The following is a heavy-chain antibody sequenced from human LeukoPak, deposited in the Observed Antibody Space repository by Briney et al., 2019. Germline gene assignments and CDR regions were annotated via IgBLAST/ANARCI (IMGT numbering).Heavy chain of an antibody. CDR3: ARGRNPYYVWGTYRAYFDY. V-gene: IGHV4-30-4*01. CDR2: IYHSGST. Sequence: SETLSLTCTVSGGSISSGDYYWSWIRQPPGKGLEWIGYIYHSGSTYYNPSLTSRVTISVDTSTNQFSLKLTSVTAADTAMYFCARGRNPYYVWGTYRAYFDYWGQGTLVTVSP. CDR1: GGSISSGDYY. D-gene: IGHD3-16*02. J-gene: IGHJ4*02.